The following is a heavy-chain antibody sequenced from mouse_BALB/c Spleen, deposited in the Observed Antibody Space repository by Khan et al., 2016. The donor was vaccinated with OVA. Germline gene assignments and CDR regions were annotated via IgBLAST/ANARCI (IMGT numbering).Heavy chain of an antibody. V-gene: IGHV5-9-3*01. Sequence: EVELVESGGGLVKPGGSLKLSCEVSGFTFSTYAMSWVRQNSEKRLEWVASISSDGDYTFYLDSVKGRVTISRDNAKNTLYLDMSSQRSDDTAMFYCARSPYVNFGYWGQGTLVTVSA. D-gene: IGHD2-1*01. CDR3: ARSPYVNFGY. CDR1: GFTFSTYA. J-gene: IGHJ3*01. CDR2: ISSDGDYT.